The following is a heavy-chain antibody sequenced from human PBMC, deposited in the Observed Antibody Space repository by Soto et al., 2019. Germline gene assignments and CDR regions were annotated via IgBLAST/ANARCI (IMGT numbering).Heavy chain of an antibody. CDR3: ARGANSSSSFGSIDY. CDR2: IIPMFGTT. D-gene: IGHD6-6*01. J-gene: IGHJ4*02. CDR1: GGTFSSYA. Sequence: GASVKVSCKASGGTFSSYAINWVRQAPGQGLEWMGGIIPMFGTTNYAQKFQGRVTITADESTSTAYMELSSLRSEDTAVYYCARGANSSSSFGSIDYWGQGTLVTVSS. V-gene: IGHV1-69*13.